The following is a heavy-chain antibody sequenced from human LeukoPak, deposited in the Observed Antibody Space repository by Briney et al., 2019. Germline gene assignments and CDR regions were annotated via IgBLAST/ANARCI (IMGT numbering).Heavy chain of an antibody. CDR3: ASRLWFGELFSYYYGMDV. CDR1: GFTFSSYE. D-gene: IGHD3-10*01. Sequence: GGSLRLSCAASGFTFSSYEMNWVRQAPGKGLEWVSYISSSGSTIYYADSVKGRFTISRDNAKNSLYLQMNSLRAEDTAVYYCASRLWFGELFSYYYGMDVWGQGTTVTVSS. J-gene: IGHJ6*02. V-gene: IGHV3-48*03. CDR2: ISSSGSTI.